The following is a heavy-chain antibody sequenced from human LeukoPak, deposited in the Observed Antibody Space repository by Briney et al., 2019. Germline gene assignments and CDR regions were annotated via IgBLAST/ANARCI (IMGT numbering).Heavy chain of an antibody. CDR3: VRGGWRIIETGGDS. J-gene: IGHJ4*02. Sequence: GGSLRLSCAASGFTFSSYSMNWVRQAPGKGLEWVGYISPTGSTMFYAGSVKGRFTISRDNADNSLYLQMKSLRVEDTAMYYCVRGGWRIIETGGDSWGQGTLVTVSS. CDR2: ISPTGSTM. CDR1: GFTFSSYS. V-gene: IGHV3-48*04. D-gene: IGHD2-15*01.